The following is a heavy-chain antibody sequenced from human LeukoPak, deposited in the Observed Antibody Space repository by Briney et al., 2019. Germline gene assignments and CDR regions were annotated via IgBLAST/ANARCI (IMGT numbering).Heavy chain of an antibody. CDR1: GFTFNAFE. D-gene: IGHD1-26*01. CDR2: ISTSSSII. Sequence: GGSLRLSCAASGFTFNAFEMNWVRQAPGKGLEWVSYISTSSSIISFAASVKGRFTISRDNAKNSLYLQMDSLRAEDTAVYYCAREIVGATPYFDYWGRGTLVTVSS. J-gene: IGHJ4*02. CDR3: AREIVGATPYFDY. V-gene: IGHV3-48*03.